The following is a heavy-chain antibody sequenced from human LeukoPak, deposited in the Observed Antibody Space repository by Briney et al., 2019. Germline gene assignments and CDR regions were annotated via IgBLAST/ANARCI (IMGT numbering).Heavy chain of an antibody. V-gene: IGHV3-30-3*01. J-gene: IGHJ5*02. D-gene: IGHD3-10*01. CDR1: GFTFSSYA. Sequence: GRSLRLSCAASGFTFSSYAMHWDRQAPGKGLEWVAVISYDGSNKYYADSVKGRFTISRDNAKNSLYLQMNSLRAEDTAVYYCARVVNPGVSWGQGTLVTVSS. CDR3: ARVVNPGVS. CDR2: ISYDGSNK.